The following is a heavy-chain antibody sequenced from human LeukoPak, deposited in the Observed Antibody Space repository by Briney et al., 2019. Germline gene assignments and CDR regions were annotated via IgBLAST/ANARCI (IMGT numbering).Heavy chain of an antibody. CDR3: ARDHDYGGNRDAFDI. J-gene: IGHJ3*02. Sequence: PSETLSLTCTVSGGSISSYYWSWIRQPPGKGLEWIGYIYYSGSTNYNPSLKSRVTISADTSKNQFSLKLSSVTAADTAVYYCARDHDYGGNRDAFDIWGQGTMVTVSS. CDR1: GGSISSYY. CDR2: IYYSGST. D-gene: IGHD4-23*01. V-gene: IGHV4-59*01.